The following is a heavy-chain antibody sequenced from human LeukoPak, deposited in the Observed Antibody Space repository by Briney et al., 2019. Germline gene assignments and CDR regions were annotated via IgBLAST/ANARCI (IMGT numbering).Heavy chain of an antibody. J-gene: IGHJ4*02. Sequence: GGSLRLSCAASGFTFSSYWMSWVRQAPGKGLEWVANIKQDGSEKYYVDSVKGRFTIPRDNSKNTLYLQMNSLRAEDTAVYYCARVVAGAYDYWGQGTLVTVSS. CDR3: ARVVAGAYDY. D-gene: IGHD6-19*01. CDR1: GFTFSSYW. V-gene: IGHV3-7*01. CDR2: IKQDGSEK.